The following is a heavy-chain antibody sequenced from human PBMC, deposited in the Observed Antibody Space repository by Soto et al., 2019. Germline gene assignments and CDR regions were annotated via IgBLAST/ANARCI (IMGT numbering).Heavy chain of an antibody. CDR2: IIPIFGTA. CDR3: ARGPYYYGSGRRSFDY. J-gene: IGHJ4*02. Sequence: ASVKVSCKASGGTFSSYAISWVRQAPGQGLEWMGGIIPIFGTANYAQKFQGRVTITADESTSTAYMELSSLRSEDTAVYYCARGPYYYGSGRRSFDYWGQGTLVTVSS. D-gene: IGHD3-10*01. CDR1: GGTFSSYA. V-gene: IGHV1-69*13.